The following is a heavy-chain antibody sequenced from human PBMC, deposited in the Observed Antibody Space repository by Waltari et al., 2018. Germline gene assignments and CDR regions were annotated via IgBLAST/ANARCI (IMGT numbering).Heavy chain of an antibody. V-gene: IGHV4-59*01. CDR3: ARNLGYSSGWPGFDY. CDR1: GGSISSYY. CDR2: IYYSGST. J-gene: IGHJ4*02. Sequence: QVQLQESGPGLVKPSETLSLTCTVSGGSISSYYWSWIRQPPGKGLEWIGYIYYSGSTNYNPSLKSRVTISVDTSKNQFSLKLSSVTAADTAVYYCARNLGYSSGWPGFDYWGQGTLVTVSS. D-gene: IGHD6-19*01.